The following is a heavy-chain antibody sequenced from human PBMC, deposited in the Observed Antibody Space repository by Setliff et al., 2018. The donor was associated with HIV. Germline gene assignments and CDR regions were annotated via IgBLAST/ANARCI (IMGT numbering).Heavy chain of an antibody. Sequence: GSLRLSCAASGFTFSRYAMTRVRQAPGKGLEWVSAISGSGIGSYYPDSVKGRFTISRDNSKNTLFLQMNSLRAEDTAVYYCAKDRRYYYGSGSYAAETWGQGTLVTVSS. CDR3: AKDRRYYYGSGSYAAET. CDR2: ISGSGIGS. J-gene: IGHJ5*02. D-gene: IGHD3-10*01. V-gene: IGHV3-23*01. CDR1: GFTFSRYA.